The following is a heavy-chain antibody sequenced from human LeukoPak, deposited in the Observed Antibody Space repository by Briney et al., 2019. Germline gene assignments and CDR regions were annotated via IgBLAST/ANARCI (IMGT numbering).Heavy chain of an antibody. V-gene: IGHV3-23*01. CDR2: ISGSGGST. J-gene: IGHJ4*02. CDR1: GFTFSSYA. D-gene: IGHD2-21*02. CDR3: ASPPAYCGGDCYSRLDY. Sequence: GGSLRLSCAASGFTFSSYAMSWVRQAPGKGLEWVSAISGSGGSTYYADSVKGRFTISRDNSKNTLYLQMNSLRAEDTAVYYCASPPAYCGGDCYSRLDYWGQGTLVTVSS.